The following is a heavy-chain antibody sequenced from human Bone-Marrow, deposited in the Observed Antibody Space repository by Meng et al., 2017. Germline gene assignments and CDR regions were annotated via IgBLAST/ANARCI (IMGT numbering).Heavy chain of an antibody. D-gene: IGHD6-13*01. CDR3: AREWGTLATAADDY. J-gene: IGHJ4*02. Sequence: LQLQESGPGLVKPSETLSLTCNVSCGSISASSFYWGWIRQAPGKGLEWIGTLHDSGSTYYNPSLKRRVTISADTSNSQFSLKLSSVTAADTAVYYCAREWGTLATAADDYWGQGTLVTVSS. CDR1: CGSISASSFY. V-gene: IGHV4-39*07. CDR2: LHDSGST.